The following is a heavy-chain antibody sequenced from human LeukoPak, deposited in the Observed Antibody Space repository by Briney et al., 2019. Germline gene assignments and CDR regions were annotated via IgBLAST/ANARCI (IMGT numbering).Heavy chain of an antibody. CDR2: SSAYNGNT. D-gene: IGHD5-18*01. V-gene: IGHV1-18*01. Sequence: ASVKVSCKASGYTFTSFGISWVRQAPRQGLEWMGWSSAYNGNTKYAQNVQGRVTMTADTSTDTAYMELRSLRSDDTAVYHCARDLGEDTTMIFFDFWGQGTLVTISS. J-gene: IGHJ4*02. CDR1: GYTFTSFG. CDR3: ARDLGEDTTMIFFDF.